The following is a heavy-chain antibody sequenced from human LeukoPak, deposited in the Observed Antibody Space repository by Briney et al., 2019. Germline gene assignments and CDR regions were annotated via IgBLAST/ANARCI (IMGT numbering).Heavy chain of an antibody. D-gene: IGHD3-3*01. V-gene: IGHV1-2*02. CDR2: INPHTGAA. CDR3: ARGKSGYSP. CDR1: GYSFLENY. J-gene: IGHJ4*02. Sequence: ASVKVSCKVSGYSFLENYLHWVRQAPGQGLEWMGLINPHTGAANFSHKFRGRVTMTRDTSISTAYMHLTRLKFDDTAMYYCARGKSGYSPWGQGTPVTVSS.